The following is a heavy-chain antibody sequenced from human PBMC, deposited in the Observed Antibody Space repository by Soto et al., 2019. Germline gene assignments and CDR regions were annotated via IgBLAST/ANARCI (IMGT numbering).Heavy chain of an antibody. CDR3: ARRWGYSFDY. Sequence: QLQLQESGPGLVKPSETLSLTCTVSGGSISSYYWGWIRRPPGKGLEWIGSIYYSGSTYYNPSLXRRXTISVDTSKNQFSLKLSSVTAADTAVYYCARRWGYSFDYWGQGTLVTVAS. J-gene: IGHJ4*02. V-gene: IGHV4-39*01. CDR1: GGSISSYY. CDR2: IYYSGST. D-gene: IGHD7-27*01.